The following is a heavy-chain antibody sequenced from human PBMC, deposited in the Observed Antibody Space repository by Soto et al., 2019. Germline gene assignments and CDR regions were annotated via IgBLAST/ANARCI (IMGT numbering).Heavy chain of an antibody. D-gene: IGHD3-9*01. V-gene: IGHV1-69*13. J-gene: IGHJ4*02. CDR2: IIPIFGTA. CDR1: GGTFSSYA. Sequence: RASVKVSCKASGGTFSSYAISWVRQAPGQGLEWMGGIIPIFGTANYAQKFQGRVTITADESTSTAYMELSSLRSEDTAVYYCASRDYDILTGNFDYWGQGTLVTVSS. CDR3: ASRDYDILTGNFDY.